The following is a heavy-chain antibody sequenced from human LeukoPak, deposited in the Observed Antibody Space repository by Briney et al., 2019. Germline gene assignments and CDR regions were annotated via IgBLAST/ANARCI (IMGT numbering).Heavy chain of an antibody. Sequence: SQTLSLTCAISGDSVSSNTASWNWIRQSPSRGLEWLGMTYYRSKLYNQYAESVKSRIAINPDTSKNQFSLHLNSVTPEDTAIYYCARTYYFASGSYPQGFDPWGQGTLVIVSS. CDR3: ARTYYFASGSYPQGFDP. J-gene: IGHJ5*02. V-gene: IGHV6-1*01. CDR2: TYYRSKLYN. D-gene: IGHD3-10*01. CDR1: GDSVSSNTAS.